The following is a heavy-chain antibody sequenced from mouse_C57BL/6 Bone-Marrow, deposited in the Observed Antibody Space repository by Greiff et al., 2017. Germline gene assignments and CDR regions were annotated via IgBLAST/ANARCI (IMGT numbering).Heavy chain of an antibody. D-gene: IGHD1-1*01. CDR2: ISDGGSYT. Sequence: EVKVVESGGGLVKPGGSLKLSCAASGFTFSSYAMSWVRQTPEKRLEWVATISDGGSYTYYPDNVKGRFTISRDNAKNNLYLQMSHLKSEDTAMYYCARPHYYGSLFDYWGQGTTLTVSS. V-gene: IGHV5-4*03. CDR3: ARPHYYGSLFDY. CDR1: GFTFSSYA. J-gene: IGHJ2*01.